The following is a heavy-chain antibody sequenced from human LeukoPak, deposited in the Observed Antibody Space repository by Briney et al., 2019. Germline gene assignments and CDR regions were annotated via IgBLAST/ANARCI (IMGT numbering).Heavy chain of an antibody. CDR3: ARSGAYGRFDP. V-gene: IGHV4-61*02. CDR2: IYTSGST. CDR1: GGSISSGSYY. D-gene: IGHD1-26*01. J-gene: IGHJ5*02. Sequence: SETLSLTCTVSGGSISSGSYYWSWIRQPAGKGLEWIGRIYTSGSTNYNPSLKSRVTISVDTSKNQFSLKLSSVTAADTAVYYCARSGAYGRFDPWGQGTLVTVSS.